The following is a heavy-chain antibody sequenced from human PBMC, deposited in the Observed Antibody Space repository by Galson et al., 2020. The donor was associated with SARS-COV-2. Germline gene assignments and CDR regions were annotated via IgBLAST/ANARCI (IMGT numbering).Heavy chain of an antibody. CDR3: ARIAVAAAGSPYDY. V-gene: IGHV2-70*11. D-gene: IGHD6-13*01. CDR1: GFSLSTSGMC. CDR2: IDWDDNK. Sequence: SGPTLVKPTQTLPLTCTFSGFSLSTSGMCVSWIRQPTEKALEWPARIDWDDNKYYSTSLKTRPTISKDTSKNQVVLTMTNMDPVDTATYYCARIAVAAAGSPYDYWGQGTLVTVSS. J-gene: IGHJ4*02.